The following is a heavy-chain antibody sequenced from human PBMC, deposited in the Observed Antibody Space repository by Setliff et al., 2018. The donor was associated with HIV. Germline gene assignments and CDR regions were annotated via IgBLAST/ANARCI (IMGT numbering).Heavy chain of an antibody. CDR1: GFTFSSYW. CDR2: ITSSGDAI. J-gene: IGHJ5*02. Sequence: GGSLRLSCAASGFTFSSYWMNWVRQAPGKGLEWVSYITSSGDAIYYADSVKGRFTISRDNAKNSLYLQMNSLRAEDTAVYYCARVASGYDYGWLDPWGQGTLVTVSS. V-gene: IGHV3-48*04. CDR3: ARVASGYDYGWLDP. D-gene: IGHD5-12*01.